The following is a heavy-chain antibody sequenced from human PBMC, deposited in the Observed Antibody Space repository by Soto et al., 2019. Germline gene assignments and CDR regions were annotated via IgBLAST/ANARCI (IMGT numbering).Heavy chain of an antibody. CDR3: ARDFHGMDV. CDR2: ISYDGNNK. V-gene: IGHV3-30-3*01. CDR1: GFTFSSYA. J-gene: IGHJ6*02. Sequence: QVQLVESGGGVVQPGRSLRLSCAASGFTFSSYAMHWVRQAPGKGLEWVAVISYDGNNKYYADSVKGRFTISRDNSKNTLYLQMNRLRAEDTSVYYCARDFHGMDVWGQGTTVTVSS.